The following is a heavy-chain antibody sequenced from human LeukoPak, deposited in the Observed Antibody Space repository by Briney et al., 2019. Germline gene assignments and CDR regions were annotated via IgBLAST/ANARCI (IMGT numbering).Heavy chain of an antibody. CDR1: GFAFSSYS. V-gene: IGHV3-21*04. J-gene: IGHJ4*02. D-gene: IGHD1-26*01. CDR3: AKDRATDY. Sequence: GGSLRLSCAASGFAFSSYSMNWVRQAPGKGLEWVSSISSSSSYIYYADSVKGRFTISRDNSKNTLYLQMNSLRAEDTAVYYCAKDRATDYWGQGTLVTVSS. CDR2: ISSSSSYI.